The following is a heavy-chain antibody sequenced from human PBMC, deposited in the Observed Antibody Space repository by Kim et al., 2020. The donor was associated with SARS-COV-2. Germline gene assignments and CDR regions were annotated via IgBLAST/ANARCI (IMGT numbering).Heavy chain of an antibody. CDR3: ARDHHFGGDFNWFDP. J-gene: IGHJ5*02. CDR1: GGTFSSYA. D-gene: IGHD2-21*01. CDR2: IIPIFGTA. Sequence: SVKVSCKASGGTFSSYAISWVRQAPGQGLEWMGGIIPIFGTANYAQKFQGRVTITADESTSTAYMELSSLRSEDTAVYYCARDHHFGGDFNWFDPWGQGTLVTVSS. V-gene: IGHV1-69*13.